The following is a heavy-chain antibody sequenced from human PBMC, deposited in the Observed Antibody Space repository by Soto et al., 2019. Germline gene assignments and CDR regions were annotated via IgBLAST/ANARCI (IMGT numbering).Heavy chain of an antibody. CDR3: ARERRAAYCGGDCYSSNWFDP. Sequence: SETLSLTCAVSGGSISSGGYSWSWIRQPPGKGLEWIGYIYHSGSTYYNPSLKSRVTISVDRSKNQFSLKLSSVTAADTAVYYCARERRAAYCGGDCYSSNWFDPWGQGTLVTSPQ. CDR1: GGSISSGGYS. V-gene: IGHV4-30-2*01. CDR2: IYHSGST. J-gene: IGHJ5*02. D-gene: IGHD2-21*02.